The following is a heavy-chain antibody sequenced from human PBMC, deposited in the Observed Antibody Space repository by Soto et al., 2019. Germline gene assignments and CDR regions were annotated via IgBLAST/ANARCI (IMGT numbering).Heavy chain of an antibody. CDR1: GFTFSSYG. CDR2: ISYDGSNK. CDR3: AKQGVVVAALYYFDY. D-gene: IGHD2-15*01. Sequence: GGSLRLSCAASGFTFSSYGMHWVRQAPGKGLEWVAVISYDGSNKYYADSVKGRFTISRDNSKNTLYLQMNSLRAEDTAVYYCAKQGVVVAALYYFDYWGQGTLVTVSS. V-gene: IGHV3-30*18. J-gene: IGHJ4*02.